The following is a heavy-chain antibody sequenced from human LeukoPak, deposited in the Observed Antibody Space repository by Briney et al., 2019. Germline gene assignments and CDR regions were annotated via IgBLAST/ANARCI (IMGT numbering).Heavy chain of an antibody. CDR3: SSFKGAYYYRMDV. V-gene: IGHV3-74*01. CDR1: GFTFSSYW. Sequence: GGSLRLSCAASGFTFSSYWMHWVRRAPGKGLVWVSLINSDGSSTGYADSVKGRFTISRDNAKNTLYLQMNSLRAEDTAVYYCSSFKGAYYYRMDVWGQGTTVTVSS. J-gene: IGHJ6*02. CDR2: INSDGSST.